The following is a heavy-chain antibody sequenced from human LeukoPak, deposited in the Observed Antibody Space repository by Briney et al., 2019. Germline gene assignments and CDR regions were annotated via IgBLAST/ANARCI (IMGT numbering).Heavy chain of an antibody. CDR2: VHTNSGGT. V-gene: IGHV1-2*02. CDR1: GYSFTDYN. Sequence: ASVKVSCKSSGYSFTDYNIHWVRQAPGHGLEWMGWVHTNSGGTKYAQKFQGRVTMTRDTSISTAYMELSSLTSDDTAFYFCARGYKDFGELFSVTRYDYWGQGTVVTVSS. D-gene: IGHD3-10*01. CDR3: ARGYKDFGELFSVTRYDY. J-gene: IGHJ4*02.